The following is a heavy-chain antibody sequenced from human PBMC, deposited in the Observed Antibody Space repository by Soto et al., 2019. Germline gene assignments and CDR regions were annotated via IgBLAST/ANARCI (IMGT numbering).Heavy chain of an antibody. J-gene: IGHJ4*02. CDR2: ISGSGGST. CDR3: ASYDFWSGYYPLY. D-gene: IGHD3-3*01. CDR1: GFTFSSYA. V-gene: IGHV3-23*01. Sequence: GGSLRLSCAASGFTFSSYAMSWVRQAPGKGLEWVSAISGSGGSTYYADSVKGRFTISRDNSKNTLYLQMNSLRVEDPAVYYCASYDFWSGYYPLYWGQGTLVTVSS.